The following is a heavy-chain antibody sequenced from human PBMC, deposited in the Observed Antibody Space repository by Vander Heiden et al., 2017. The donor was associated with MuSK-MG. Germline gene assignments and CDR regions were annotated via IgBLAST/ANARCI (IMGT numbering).Heavy chain of an antibody. D-gene: IGHD1-26*01. Sequence: QLQLQESGPGLVKPSETLSLTCTVSGGSISSSSYYWGWIRQPPGKGLEWIGSIYYSGSTYYNPSLKSRVTISVDTSKNQFSLKLSSVTAADTAVYYCASLNSGSYGWGNWFDPWGQGTLVTVSS. CDR3: ASLNSGSYGWGNWFDP. V-gene: IGHV4-39*01. CDR1: GGSISSSSYY. J-gene: IGHJ5*02. CDR2: IYYSGST.